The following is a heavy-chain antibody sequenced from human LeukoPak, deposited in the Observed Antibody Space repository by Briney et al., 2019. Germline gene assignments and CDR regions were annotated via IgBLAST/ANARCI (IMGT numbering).Heavy chain of an antibody. CDR1: GFTFSNAW. Sequence: GGSLRLSCAASGFTFSNAWMSWVRQAPGKGLEWVGRIKSKTDGGTTDYAAPVKGRFTISRDDSKNTLYLQMNSLKTEDTAVYYCTTDRSSGWYRNRWGQGTLVTVSS. CDR3: TTDRSSGWYRNR. D-gene: IGHD6-19*01. CDR2: IKSKTDGGTT. J-gene: IGHJ4*02. V-gene: IGHV3-15*01.